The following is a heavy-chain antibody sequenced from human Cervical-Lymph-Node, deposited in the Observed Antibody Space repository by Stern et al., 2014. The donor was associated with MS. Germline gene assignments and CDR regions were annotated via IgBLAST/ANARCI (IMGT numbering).Heavy chain of an antibody. CDR2: IRQDGREE. V-gene: IGHV3-7*01. D-gene: IGHD2/OR15-2a*01. CDR1: GLSFGTSW. J-gene: IGHJ4*02. CDR3: ARDRRAFLAY. Sequence: VQLVQSGGRLVQPGGSLRLSCVASGLSFGTSWMSWVRQAPGRGLEWVANIRQDGREEFYVDSVKGRFTISRDNAKNSLYLQMNSLTVADTAVYYCARDRRAFLAYWGQGTHVAVSS.